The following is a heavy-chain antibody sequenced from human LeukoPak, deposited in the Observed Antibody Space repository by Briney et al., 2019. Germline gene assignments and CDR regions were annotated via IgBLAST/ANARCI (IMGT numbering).Heavy chain of an antibody. V-gene: IGHV3-21*01. J-gene: IGHJ3*02. D-gene: IGHD3-3*01. CDR3: ARGSRFGVVGRDAFDI. CDR1: GFTFSSYS. Sequence: GGSLRLSCAASGFTFSSYSMNWVRQAPGKGLEWVSSISSSSSYIYYADSVKGRFTISRDNAKNSLYLQVNSLRAEDTAVYYCARGSRFGVVGRDAFDIWGQGTMVSVSA. CDR2: ISSSSSYI.